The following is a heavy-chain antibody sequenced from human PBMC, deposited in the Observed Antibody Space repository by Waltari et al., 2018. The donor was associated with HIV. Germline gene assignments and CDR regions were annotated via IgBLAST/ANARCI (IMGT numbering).Heavy chain of an antibody. J-gene: IGHJ4*02. CDR2: ISGSDGNT. Sequence: EVQLVESGGGLVQPGGSLRLSWAASGFALRSSVMSWVRQAPGKGLGWVSTISGSDGNTYYPDSVQGRFTISRDNSKNTLFLQLNSLRAEDTAVYYCAILIAAAGDFDYWGQGTLVTVSS. D-gene: IGHD6-13*01. CDR1: GFALRSSV. CDR3: AILIAAAGDFDY. V-gene: IGHV3-23*04.